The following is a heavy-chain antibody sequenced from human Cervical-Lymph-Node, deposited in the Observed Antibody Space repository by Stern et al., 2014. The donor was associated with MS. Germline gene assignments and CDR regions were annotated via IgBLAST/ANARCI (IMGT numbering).Heavy chain of an antibody. D-gene: IGHD4-17*01. V-gene: IGHV1-24*01. CDR2: VDPEISER. CDR1: GSTLTDLS. J-gene: IGHJ4*02. CDR3: ASVNDYGADIEF. Sequence: QVQLVESGAEVKKPGASVKVSCQISGSTLTDLSIQWVRQTPGKGLEWLGGVDPEISERIYAENFQDRVTMTEDSSTDAASMELSSLRSEDTAVYYCASVNDYGADIEFWGQGTLVTVSS.